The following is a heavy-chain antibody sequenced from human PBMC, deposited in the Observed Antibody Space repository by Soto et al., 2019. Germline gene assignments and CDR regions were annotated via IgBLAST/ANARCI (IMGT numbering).Heavy chain of an antibody. CDR2: INHSGST. CDR3: ARAFRGYDFWSGIRGHYFDY. V-gene: IGHV4-34*01. Sequence: SETLSLTCAVYGGSFSGYYWSWIRQPPGKGLEWIGEINHSGSTNYNPSLKSRVTISVDTSKNQFSLKLGSVTAADTAVYYCARAFRGYDFWSGIRGHYFDYWGQGTLVTVSS. J-gene: IGHJ4*02. CDR1: GGSFSGYY. D-gene: IGHD3-3*01.